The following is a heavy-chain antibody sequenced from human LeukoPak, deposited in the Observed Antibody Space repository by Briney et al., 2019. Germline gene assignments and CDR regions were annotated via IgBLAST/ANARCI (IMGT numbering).Heavy chain of an antibody. CDR3: AKDLGGEGGSGFPGQ. CDR2: ISGSGADT. D-gene: IGHD3-10*01. CDR1: GFAFSSYS. Sequence: PGGSLRLSCAACGFAFSSYSMSWVRQAPGKGLEWVSTISGSGADTYYTDSVKGRFTISRDNSKTTLFLQMNSLRAEETAIYYCAKDLGGEGGSGFPGQWGQGTLVTVSS. V-gene: IGHV3-23*01. J-gene: IGHJ4*02.